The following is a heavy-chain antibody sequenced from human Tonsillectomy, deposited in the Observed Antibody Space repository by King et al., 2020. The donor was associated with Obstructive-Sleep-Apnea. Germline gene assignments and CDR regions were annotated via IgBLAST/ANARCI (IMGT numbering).Heavy chain of an antibody. J-gene: IGHJ6*02. CDR1: GYTFTSYA. V-gene: IGHV1-3*01. D-gene: IGHD6-19*01. Sequence: QLVQSGAEVKKPGASVKVSCKASGYTFTSYAMHWVRQAPGQRLEWMGWINAGNGNTKYSQKFQGRVTITRDTSASTACMELSSLRSEDTAVYYCARDRVVYGSGWSYYYYGMDVWGQGTTVTVSS. CDR3: ARDRVVYGSGWSYYYYGMDV. CDR2: INAGNGNT.